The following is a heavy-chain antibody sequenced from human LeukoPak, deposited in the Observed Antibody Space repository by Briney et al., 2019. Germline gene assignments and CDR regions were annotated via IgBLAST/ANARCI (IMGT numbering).Heavy chain of an antibody. D-gene: IGHD4-17*01. CDR1: GYSISSGYY. CDR2: MYHSGST. J-gene: IGHJ5*02. Sequence: PSETLSLTCTVSGYSISSGYYWGWIRQPPGKGLEWIGNMYHSGSTYYNPSLKSRVTISVDTSKNQFSLKLSSVTAADTAVYYCARAAIDYGDYHNWFDPWGQGTLVTVSS. V-gene: IGHV4-38-2*02. CDR3: ARAAIDYGDYHNWFDP.